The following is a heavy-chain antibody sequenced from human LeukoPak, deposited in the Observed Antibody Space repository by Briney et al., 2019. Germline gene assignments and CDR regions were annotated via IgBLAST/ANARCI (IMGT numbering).Heavy chain of an antibody. CDR1: GGSISSYY. V-gene: IGHV4-59*01. D-gene: IGHD3-16*01. J-gene: IGHJ4*02. Sequence: SETLSLTCTVPGGSISSYYWSWIRQPPGKGLEWIGYIYYSGSTNYNPSLKSRVTISVDTSKNQFSLKLSSVTAADTAVYYCARGRGRLPEGYYFDYWGQGTLVTVSS. CDR2: IYYSGST. CDR3: ARGRGRLPEGYYFDY.